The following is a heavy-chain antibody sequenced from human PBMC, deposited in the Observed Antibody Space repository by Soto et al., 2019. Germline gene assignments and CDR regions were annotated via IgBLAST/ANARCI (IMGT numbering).Heavy chain of an antibody. Sequence: SETLSLTCTVSGGSISSSSYYWGWIRQPPGKGLEWIGSIYYSGSTYYNPSLKSRVTISVDTSKNQFSLKLSSVTAADTAVYYCARLRLTYYYGSGSYHNWFDPWGQGTLVT. D-gene: IGHD3-10*01. V-gene: IGHV4-39*01. CDR2: IYYSGST. CDR3: ARLRLTYYYGSGSYHNWFDP. J-gene: IGHJ5*02. CDR1: GGSISSSSYY.